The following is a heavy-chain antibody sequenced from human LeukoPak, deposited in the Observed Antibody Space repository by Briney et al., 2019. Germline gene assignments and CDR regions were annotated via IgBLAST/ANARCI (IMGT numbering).Heavy chain of an antibody. J-gene: IGHJ4*02. CDR1: GFIFSSYW. D-gene: IGHD6-13*01. Sequence: GGSLRLSCAASGFIFSSYWMTWVRQAPGKGLEWVANIKEDGGEKYYVDSVKGRFTISRDNAKNSLYLQMNSLRAEDTAVYYCARDSGWFRFDYWGQGTLATVSS. CDR2: IKEDGGEK. V-gene: IGHV3-7*03. CDR3: ARDSGWFRFDY.